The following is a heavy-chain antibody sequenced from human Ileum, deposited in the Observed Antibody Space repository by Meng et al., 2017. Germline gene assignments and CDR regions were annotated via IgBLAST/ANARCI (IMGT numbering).Heavy chain of an antibody. CDR3: ARDLRYSSGLYGMDV. V-gene: IGHV3-66*02. CDR1: EFTVSDSY. J-gene: IGHJ6*02. CDR2: IYRGGTT. Sequence: ETLSLTCAVSEFTVSDSYMNWVRQAPGKGLEWVSVIYRGGTTYYADSVKGRFTISRDNSKNTLYLQMNSLRGEDTAVYYCARDLRYSSGLYGMDVWGQGTTVTVSS. D-gene: IGHD6-25*01.